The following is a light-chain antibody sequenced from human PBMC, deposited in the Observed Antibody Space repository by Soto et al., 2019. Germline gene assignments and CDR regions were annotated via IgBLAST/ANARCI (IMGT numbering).Light chain of an antibody. J-gene: IGLJ3*02. Sequence: QPVLTQSPSASASLGPSVKLTCTLSSGHSSYAIAWHQQQPEKGPRYLMKLNSDGSHSKGDGIPDRFSGSSSGAERYLTISSLQSEDEADYYCQTWGTGLLVFGGGTKLTVL. CDR2: LNSDGSH. V-gene: IGLV4-69*01. CDR1: SGHSSYA. CDR3: QTWGTGLLV.